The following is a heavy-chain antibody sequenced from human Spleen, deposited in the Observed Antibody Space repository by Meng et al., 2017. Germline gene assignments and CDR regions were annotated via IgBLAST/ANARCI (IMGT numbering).Heavy chain of an antibody. CDR2: INHSGST. J-gene: IGHJ4*02. D-gene: IGHD4-11*01. V-gene: IGHV4-34*01. CDR1: GGSFSGYY. Sequence: QVRLQQLGAGLLKPSATLSPPCAVYGGSFSGYYWSWIRQPPGKGLEWIGEINHSGSTNYNPSLESRATISVDTSQNNLSLKLSSVTAADSAVYYCARGPTTMAHDFDYWGQGTLVTVSS. CDR3: ARGPTTMAHDFDY.